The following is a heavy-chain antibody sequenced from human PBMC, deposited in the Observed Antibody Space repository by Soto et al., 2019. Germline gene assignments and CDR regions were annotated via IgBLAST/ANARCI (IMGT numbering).Heavy chain of an antibody. V-gene: IGHV4-31*03. CDR1: GGSISSGGYY. Sequence: SETVSLTCTVSGGSISSGGYYWSWFRQHPGKGLEWIAYIYYSGSTYYNPSLQSRITISVDTSKNQFSLKLGSVTAADTAVYYCARVVATAGTRWFDPWGQGTLVTVSS. CDR2: IYYSGST. D-gene: IGHD6-13*01. J-gene: IGHJ5*02. CDR3: ARVVATAGTRWFDP.